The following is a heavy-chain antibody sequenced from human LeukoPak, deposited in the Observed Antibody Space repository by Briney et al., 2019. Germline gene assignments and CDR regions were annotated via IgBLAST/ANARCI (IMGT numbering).Heavy chain of an antibody. CDR1: GYTSTSYG. V-gene: IGHV1-46*01. CDR2: IYPRDGST. J-gene: IGHJ4*02. Sequence: ASVKVSCKASGYTSTSYGISWVRQAPGQGLEWMGMIYPRDGSTSYAQKFQGRVTVTRDTSTSTVHMELSGLRSEDTAVYYCARDQEGFDYWGQGTLVTVSS. CDR3: ARDQEGFDY.